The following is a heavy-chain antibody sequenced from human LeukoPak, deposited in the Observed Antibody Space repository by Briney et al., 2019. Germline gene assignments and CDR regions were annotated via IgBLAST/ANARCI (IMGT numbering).Heavy chain of an antibody. D-gene: IGHD2-15*01. CDR2: ISGGGGST. J-gene: IGHJ4*02. V-gene: IGHV3-23*01. Sequence: GGSLRLSCAASVFTFSSYAMSWVRQSPGKGLEWVSIISGGGGSTSYADSVGGRFTISRDNSKNTLFLQMNGLRAEDTAVYYCAKAGLHSYCSGDSCWCYFDYWGQGTLVTVSS. CDR3: AKAGLHSYCSGDSCWCYFDY. CDR1: VFTFSSYA.